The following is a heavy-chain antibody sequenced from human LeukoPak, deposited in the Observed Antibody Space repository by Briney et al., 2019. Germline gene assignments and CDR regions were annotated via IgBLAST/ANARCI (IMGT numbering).Heavy chain of an antibody. Sequence: SETLSLTCAVYGGSFSGYYWSWIRQPPGKGLEWIGEINHSGSTNYNPSLKSRVTMSVDTSKNQFSLKLSSVTAADTAVYYCARDTKWLVNYYYMDVWGKGTTVTISS. V-gene: IGHV4-34*01. CDR1: GGSFSGYY. CDR2: INHSGST. CDR3: ARDTKWLVNYYYMDV. J-gene: IGHJ6*03. D-gene: IGHD6-19*01.